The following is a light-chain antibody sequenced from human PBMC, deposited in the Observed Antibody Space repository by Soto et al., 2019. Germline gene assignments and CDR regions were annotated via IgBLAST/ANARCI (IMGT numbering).Light chain of an antibody. V-gene: IGLV2-14*03. CDR2: DVS. Sequence: QSVLTQPASVSGSPGQSITISCTGTSSDVGGYNYASWYQHHPGKAPKLMIFDVSNRPSGVSNRFSGSKSGNTASLTISGLQPEDEADYYCSSYTTSNTRQIVFGTGTQLTVL. CDR3: SSYTTSNTRQIV. CDR1: SSDVGGYNY. J-gene: IGLJ1*01.